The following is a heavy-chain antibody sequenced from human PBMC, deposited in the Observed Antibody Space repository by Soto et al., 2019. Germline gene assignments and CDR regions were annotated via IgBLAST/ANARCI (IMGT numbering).Heavy chain of an antibody. J-gene: IGHJ2*01. V-gene: IGHV3-66*01. CDR3: FFFQAEDGIRDVRSVSAFLLNRSSDL. CDR2: IYSGGST. Sequence: KELEWVSVIYSGGSTYYADSVKGRCTISRDNSKNTLYLQMNSLRAEDTAVYYFFFFQAEDGIRDVRSVSAFLLNRSSDL. D-gene: IGHD3-10*02.